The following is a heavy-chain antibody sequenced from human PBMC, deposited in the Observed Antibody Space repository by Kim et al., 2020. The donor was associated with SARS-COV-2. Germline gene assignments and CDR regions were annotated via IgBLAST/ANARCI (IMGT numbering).Heavy chain of an antibody. Sequence: GGSLRLSCTTSGFTFTGHSMSWVRQAPGKGLEWVSSIDGSDGTTYYVDSVKGRFSISRDDSKNTLYLQMSALRADETAAYYCLKGGWGWFWDYWGQGTLV. J-gene: IGHJ4*02. V-gene: IGHV3-23*01. CDR2: IDGSDGTT. CDR3: LKGGWGWFWDY. D-gene: IGHD3-10*01. CDR1: GFTFTGHS.